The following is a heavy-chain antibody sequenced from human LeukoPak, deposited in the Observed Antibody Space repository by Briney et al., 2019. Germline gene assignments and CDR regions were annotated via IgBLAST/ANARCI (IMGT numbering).Heavy chain of an antibody. CDR2: IVVGSGNA. Sequence: GASVKVSCKASGFTFTSSAVQWVRQARGQRLEWMGWIVVGSGNANYAQKFQERVTITRDMSTSTAYMELSSLRSEDTAVYYCAADFRITTAGNYYYYGMDVWGKGTTVTVSS. CDR3: AADFRITTAGNYYYYGMDV. J-gene: IGHJ6*04. D-gene: IGHD3-10*01. V-gene: IGHV1-58*01. CDR1: GFTFTSSA.